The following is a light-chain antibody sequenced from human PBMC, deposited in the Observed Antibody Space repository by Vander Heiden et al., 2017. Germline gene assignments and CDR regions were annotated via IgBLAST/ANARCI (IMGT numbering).Light chain of an antibody. Sequence: DIQMTQSPSTLSASVGDRVIITCRASQSIGSWLAWYQQKPGKAPNLLIYKASSLEGGVPSRFSGSGSGTEFTLTISSLQPDDFATYYCQQYNSYSRTFAQGTKVEIK. CDR2: KAS. CDR3: QQYNSYSRT. CDR1: QSIGSW. J-gene: IGKJ1*01. V-gene: IGKV1-5*03.